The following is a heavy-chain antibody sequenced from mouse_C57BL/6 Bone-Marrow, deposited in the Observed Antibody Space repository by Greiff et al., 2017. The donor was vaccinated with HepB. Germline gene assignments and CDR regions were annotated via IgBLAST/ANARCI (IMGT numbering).Heavy chain of an antibody. Sequence: VQLQQSGPGLVQPSQSLSITCTVSGFSLTSYGVHWVRQSPGKGLEWLGVIWSGGSTDYNAAFMSRLSITKDNSKSQVFFKMNSLQADDTAIYYCAKGVVGPLYYAMDYWGQGTSVTVSS. CDR2: IWSGGST. V-gene: IGHV2-5*01. CDR3: AKGVVGPLYYAMDY. CDR1: GFSLTSYG. J-gene: IGHJ4*01. D-gene: IGHD1-1*01.